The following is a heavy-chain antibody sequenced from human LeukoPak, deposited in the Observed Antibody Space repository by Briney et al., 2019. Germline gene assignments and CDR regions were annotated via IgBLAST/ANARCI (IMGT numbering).Heavy chain of an antibody. CDR1: GFTFSSYA. CDR2: ISGIGGST. D-gene: IGHD2-15*01. J-gene: IGHJ4*02. Sequence: PGGSLRLSCAASGFTFSSYAMSWVRQAPGRGLEGVSTISGIGGSTFYADSAKGRFTISRDNSKNTLYLQMNSLRAEDTAVYYCAKGYCSGGSCCLDYWGQGTLVTVSS. CDR3: AKGYCSGGSCCLDY. V-gene: IGHV3-23*01.